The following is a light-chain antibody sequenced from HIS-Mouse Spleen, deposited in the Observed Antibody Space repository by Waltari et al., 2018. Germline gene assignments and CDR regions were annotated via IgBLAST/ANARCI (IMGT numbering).Light chain of an antibody. V-gene: IGLV1-47*01. CDR1: SSNIGSNY. J-gene: IGLJ3*02. CDR2: RNN. Sequence: QSVLTQPPSASGTPGQRVTISCSGRSSNIGSNYVSWYQQLPGTAPKLLIYRNNQRPSGVPDRFSGSKSGTSASLAISGLRSEDEADYYCAAWDDSLSGPVFGGGTKLTVL. CDR3: AAWDDSLSGPV.